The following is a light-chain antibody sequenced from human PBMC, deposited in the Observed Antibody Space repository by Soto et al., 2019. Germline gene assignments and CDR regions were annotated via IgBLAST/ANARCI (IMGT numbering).Light chain of an antibody. J-gene: IGLJ1*01. CDR3: NSYTGRSARYV. V-gene: IGLV2-14*01. Sequence: QSVLTQPASVSGSPGQSITISCTGTSSEVGAYNYVSWYQQHPGKAPIFMIYDVTIRPSGVSVRFSGSKSGNTASLTISGLRAEDEADYYCNSYTGRSARYVFGTGTKVTVL. CDR2: DVT. CDR1: SSEVGAYNY.